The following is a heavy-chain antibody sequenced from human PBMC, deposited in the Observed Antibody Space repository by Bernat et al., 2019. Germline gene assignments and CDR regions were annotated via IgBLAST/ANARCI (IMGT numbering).Heavy chain of an antibody. J-gene: IGHJ5*02. D-gene: IGHD2-15*01. CDR2: IYYSGST. CDR3: ARGVCSGGSCYAVDNWFDP. V-gene: IGHV4-39*01. Sequence: QLQLQASGPGLVKPSETLSLTCTVSGGSISSSSYYWGWIRQPPGKGLEWIGSIYYSGSTYYNPSLKSRVTISVDTSKNQFSLKLSSVTAADTAVYYCARGVCSGGSCYAVDNWFDPWGQGTLVTVSS. CDR1: GGSISSSSYY.